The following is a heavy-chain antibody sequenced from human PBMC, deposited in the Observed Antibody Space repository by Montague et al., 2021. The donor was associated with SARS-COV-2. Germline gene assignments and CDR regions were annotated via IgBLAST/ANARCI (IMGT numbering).Heavy chain of an antibody. D-gene: IGHD5-12*01. CDR3: AKFQLYHRSGFDCFDK. Sequence: SETLSLTCTVSSFSITSGYYWGWIRLPPGRRPEWMGSGYHSGTRYHNSSLKSRVTMLADPSKNQFSLRLTSVTAADTAVYYCAKFQLYHRSGFDCFDKWGQGTLVIVSS. J-gene: IGHJ4*02. V-gene: IGHV4-38-2*02. CDR2: GYHSGTR. CDR1: SFSITSGYY.